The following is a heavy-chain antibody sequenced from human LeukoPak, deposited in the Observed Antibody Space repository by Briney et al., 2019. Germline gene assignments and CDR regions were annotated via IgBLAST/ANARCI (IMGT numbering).Heavy chain of an antibody. CDR1: GYTFTSYY. D-gene: IGHD3-10*01. CDR3: ATLWFGDPTFYYMDV. V-gene: IGHV1-46*03. Sequence: ASVKVSCKASGYTFTSYYMHWVRQAPGQGLEWRGIINPSGGSTSYAQKFKGRVTMTRATSTSTVYMELSSLRSEDTAVYYCATLWFGDPTFYYMDVWGKGTRSPSP. J-gene: IGHJ6*03. CDR2: INPSGGST.